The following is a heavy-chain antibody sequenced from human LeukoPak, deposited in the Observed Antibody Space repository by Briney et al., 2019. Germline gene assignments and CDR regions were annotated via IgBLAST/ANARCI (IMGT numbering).Heavy chain of an antibody. CDR1: GFTFSSHG. Sequence: GGSLRLSCAASGFTFSSHGMHWVRQAPGKGLEWVSVLSDDGRTEYYADSVKGRFTISRDNSKNTVSLQMNSLRDDDTAVFYCTKEGATGSRSNFDYWGQGTLVTVSS. J-gene: IGHJ4*01. CDR2: LSDDGRTE. V-gene: IGHV3-30*18. D-gene: IGHD1-14*01. CDR3: TKEGATGSRSNFDY.